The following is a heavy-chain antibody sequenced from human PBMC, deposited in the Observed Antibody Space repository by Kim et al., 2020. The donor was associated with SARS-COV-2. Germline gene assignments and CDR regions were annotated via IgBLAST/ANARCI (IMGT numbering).Heavy chain of an antibody. J-gene: IGHJ4*02. D-gene: IGHD2-2*02. CDR1: GRSIKDYY. CDR2: IHHTGYS. V-gene: IGHV4-59*03. CDR3: AKPYTSSPFSPHLV. Sequence: SETLSLTCTVSGRSIKDYYWSWIRQSPEKGLEWIGYIHHTGYSKSNPSLERRVTISMDMAKKQFYLTLSSGTAADTAVYFCAKPYTSSPFSPHLVWSQGTLVTVSS.